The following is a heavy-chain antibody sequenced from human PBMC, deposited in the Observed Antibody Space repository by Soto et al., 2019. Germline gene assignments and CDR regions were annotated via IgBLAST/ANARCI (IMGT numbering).Heavy chain of an antibody. CDR1: GGSISSYY. CDR3: ARHVYGSGSXLPYYYGMDV. D-gene: IGHD3-10*01. V-gene: IGHV4-39*01. Sequence: SETLSLTCTVSGGSISSYYWGWIRQPPGKGLEWIGSIYYSGSTYYNPSLKSRVTISVDTSKNQFSLKLSSVTAADTAVYYCARHVYGSGSXLPYYYGMDVWGQGTTVTVSS. CDR2: IYYSGST. J-gene: IGHJ6*02.